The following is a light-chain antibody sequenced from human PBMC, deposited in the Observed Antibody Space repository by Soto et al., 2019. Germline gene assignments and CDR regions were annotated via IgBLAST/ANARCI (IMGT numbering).Light chain of an antibody. CDR2: RNN. Sequence: QSALTQPPSASGTPGQRVTISCSGSSSNIGSNYVYWYQQLPGTAPKLLIYRNNQRPSGVPDRFSGSKSGTSASLAISGLRSEDEADYYCAAWDDILSGFYVSGTGTKVTVL. V-gene: IGLV1-47*01. CDR1: SSNIGSNY. J-gene: IGLJ1*01. CDR3: AAWDDILSGFYV.